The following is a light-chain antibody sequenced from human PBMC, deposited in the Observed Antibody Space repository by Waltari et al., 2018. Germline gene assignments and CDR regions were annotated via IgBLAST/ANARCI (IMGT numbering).Light chain of an antibody. CDR3: SAWDDSLSAWV. J-gene: IGLJ3*02. CDR2: RNN. Sequence: QAGLTQPPSVSKGLRQTATLTCTGNSNNVGNLGAAWLQQHQGHPPKLLSYRNNNRPSGISERLSASRSGNTASLTITGLQPEDEAAYYCSAWDDSLSAWVFGGGTKLAVL. CDR1: SNNVGNLG. V-gene: IGLV10-54*01.